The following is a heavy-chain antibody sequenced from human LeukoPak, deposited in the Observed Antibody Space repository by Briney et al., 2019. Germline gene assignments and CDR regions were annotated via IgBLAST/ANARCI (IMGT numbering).Heavy chain of an antibody. CDR1: GGSFSGYY. Sequence: KPSETLSLTCAVYGGSFSGYYWSWIRQPPGKGLEWIGYIYHSGSTYYNPSLKSRVTISVDRSKNQFSLKLSSVTAADTAVYYCARTTGYGGGIDWFDPWGQGTLVTVSS. V-gene: IGHV4-34*01. J-gene: IGHJ5*02. D-gene: IGHD5-12*01. CDR3: ARTTGYGGGIDWFDP. CDR2: IYHSGST.